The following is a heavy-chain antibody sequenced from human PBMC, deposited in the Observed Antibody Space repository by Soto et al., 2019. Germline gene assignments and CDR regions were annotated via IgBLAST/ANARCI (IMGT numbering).Heavy chain of an antibody. Sequence: PSETLSLTCAVSGGSISSGGYSWSWIRQPPGKGLEWIGYIYHSGSTYYNPSLKSRVTISVDRSKNQFSLKLSSVTAADTAVYYCAREGYNFGPFYYWGQGALVTVSS. CDR1: GGSISSGGYS. D-gene: IGHD5-18*01. V-gene: IGHV4-30-2*01. CDR2: IYHSGST. CDR3: AREGYNFGPFYY. J-gene: IGHJ4*02.